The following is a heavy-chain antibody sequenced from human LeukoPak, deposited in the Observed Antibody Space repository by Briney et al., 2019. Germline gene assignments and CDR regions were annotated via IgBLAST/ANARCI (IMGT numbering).Heavy chain of an antibody. D-gene: IGHD6-19*01. V-gene: IGHV4-39*01. CDR3: ARGKAVASYTDY. CDR1: GGSISSAFYY. CDR2: GYYSGST. Sequence: KASETLSLTCTVSGGSISSAFYYWGWIRQPPGKGLEWIGSGYYSGSTYYNPSLKSRVTISVDTSKNQFSLKLSSVTAADTAVYYCARGKAVASYTDYWGQGTLVTVSS. J-gene: IGHJ4*02.